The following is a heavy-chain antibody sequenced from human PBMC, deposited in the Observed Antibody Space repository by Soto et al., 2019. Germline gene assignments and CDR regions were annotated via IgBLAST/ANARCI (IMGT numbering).Heavy chain of an antibody. Sequence: ASVKVSCKASGFSFTGYYIHWLRQAPGQGLEWMGWINAHSGGTEYAQKFQGRVTLTRDTSITTAYLTLTSLTSDDTALYYCAKDLTRQLAYWLDPWGQGTQVTVSS. CDR2: INAHSGGT. CDR3: AKDLTRQLAYWLDP. D-gene: IGHD6-6*01. V-gene: IGHV1-2*02. J-gene: IGHJ5*02. CDR1: GFSFTGYY.